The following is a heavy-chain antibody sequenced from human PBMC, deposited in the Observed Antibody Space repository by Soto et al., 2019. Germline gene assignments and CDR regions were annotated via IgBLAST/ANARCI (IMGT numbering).Heavy chain of an antibody. CDR2: ISDSGGTS. V-gene: IGHV3-23*04. CDR3: AKRPRALLTFDY. J-gene: IGHJ4*02. D-gene: IGHD1-26*01. Sequence: EVQLVDSGGGLVQPGGSLRLSCAASGFIFSNYVMSWVRQAPGKGLEWVSSISDSGGTSYYADSVKGRFTISRDNCKNTLYLQMNSLRAEDTAIYYCAKRPRALLTFDYWGQGTLVTVSS. CDR1: GFIFSNYV.